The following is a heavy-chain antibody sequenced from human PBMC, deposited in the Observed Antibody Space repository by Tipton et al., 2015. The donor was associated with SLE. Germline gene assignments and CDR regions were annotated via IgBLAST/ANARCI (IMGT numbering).Heavy chain of an antibody. CDR2: IYTSGST. CDR1: GGSISSGSYY. Sequence: TLSLTCTVSGGSISSGSYYWSWIRKPAGKGLEWIGRIYTSGSTNYNPSLKSRVTTSVDTSKNQFSLKLSSVTAADTAAYYCAREAFDIWGQGTMVTVSS. V-gene: IGHV4-61*02. CDR3: AREAFDI. J-gene: IGHJ3*02.